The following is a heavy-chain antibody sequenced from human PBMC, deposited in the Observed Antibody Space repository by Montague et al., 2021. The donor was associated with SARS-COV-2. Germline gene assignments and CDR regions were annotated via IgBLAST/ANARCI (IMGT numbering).Heavy chain of an antibody. CDR2: INHRGSS. J-gene: IGHJ6*02. CDR3: ARDITLGMDI. Sequence: SETLSLTCAVYGGSFSDYYWTWIRQPPGKGLEWIGEINHRGSSNYNPSLKSRVTMSLDTSKNQFSLKLTSVTAADTALYYCARDITLGMDIWGRGTTVTVSS. V-gene: IGHV4-34*01. CDR1: GGSFSDYY.